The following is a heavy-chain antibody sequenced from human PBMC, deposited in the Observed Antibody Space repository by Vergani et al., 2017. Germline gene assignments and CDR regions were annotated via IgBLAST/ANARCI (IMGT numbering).Heavy chain of an antibody. CDR3: ATKSVDPPGCQIGYFRE. CDR2: ISYDGTQK. Sequence: QVHLVESGGGVVQPGRSLRLSCVVSGFTSSYYGMHWVRQAPGKGLEWVAVISYDGTQKYYADSVKGRFTITRDNSKNTLYLQMNSLRTEDTAVYYCATKSVDPPGCQIGYFREWGQGTLVTVSS. J-gene: IGHJ4*02. D-gene: IGHD6-13*01. CDR1: GFTSSYYG. V-gene: IGHV3-30*03.